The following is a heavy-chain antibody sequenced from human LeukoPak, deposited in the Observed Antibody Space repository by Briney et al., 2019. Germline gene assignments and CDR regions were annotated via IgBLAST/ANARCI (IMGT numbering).Heavy chain of an antibody. Sequence: SETLSLTCTVSGDSIVNYYWSWIRQPPGKGLEWIGYISASGSTKHNPSLGSRISISLDPSKSLVSLNLRSATAADTAVYYCARHKDDFRLGGWFDPWGPGILVTVSS. CDR2: ISASGST. CDR1: GDSIVNYY. D-gene: IGHD3-3*01. CDR3: ARHKDDFRLGGWFDP. V-gene: IGHV4-4*09. J-gene: IGHJ5*02.